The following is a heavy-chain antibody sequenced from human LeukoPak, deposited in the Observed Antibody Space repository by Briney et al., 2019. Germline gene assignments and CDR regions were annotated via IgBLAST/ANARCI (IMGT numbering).Heavy chain of an antibody. J-gene: IGHJ4*02. CDR2: ISGSGGRT. D-gene: IGHD2-15*01. V-gene: IGHV3-23*01. CDR1: GFTFSSYA. CDR3: AKDRGGGNLDFDY. Sequence: GGSLRLSCAASGFTFSSYAMTWVRQAPGKGVEWVSGISGSGGRTYYADSVKGRFTISRDNSKNTLYLQMSSLRAEDTAVYYCAKDRGGGNLDFDYWGQGTLVTVSS.